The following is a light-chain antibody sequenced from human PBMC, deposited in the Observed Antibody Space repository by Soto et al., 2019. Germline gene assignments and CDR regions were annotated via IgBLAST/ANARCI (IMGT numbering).Light chain of an antibody. CDR1: QSVSSNY. CDR3: LLYGSSHT. CDR2: GAS. J-gene: IGKJ2*01. Sequence: EIVLTQSPGTLSLSPGERATLSCRASQSVSSNYLAWYLQKPGQAPSLLIYGASTRAAGISDRFSGSGSGTDFTLTISRREPEDFAVFYCLLYGSSHTFGQGTRLEI. V-gene: IGKV3-20*01.